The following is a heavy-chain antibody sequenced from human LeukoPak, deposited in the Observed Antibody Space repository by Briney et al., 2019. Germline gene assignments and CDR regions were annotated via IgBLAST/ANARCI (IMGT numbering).Heavy chain of an antibody. V-gene: IGHV3-23*01. D-gene: IGHD3-3*01. Sequence: PGGSLRLSCAASGFTFSSYAMSWVRQAPGKGLEWVSAISGSGGSTYYADSVKGRFTISRDSSKNTLYLQMNSLRAEDTAVYYCAKHMHYDFWTDYDSYHYHMDVWGKGTTVTVSS. CDR1: GFTFSSYA. CDR2: ISGSGGST. J-gene: IGHJ6*03. CDR3: AKHMHYDFWTDYDSYHYHMDV.